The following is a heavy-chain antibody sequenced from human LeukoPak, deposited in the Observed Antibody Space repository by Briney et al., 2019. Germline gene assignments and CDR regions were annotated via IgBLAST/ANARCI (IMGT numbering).Heavy chain of an antibody. Sequence: SETLPLTCTVSGGSISSYYWSWIRQPPGKGLEWIGYIYYSGSTNYNPSLKSRVTISVDTSKNQFSLKLSSVTAADTAVYYCARGKPGWFDPWGQGTLVTVSS. CDR2: IYYSGST. J-gene: IGHJ5*02. CDR3: ARGKPGWFDP. CDR1: GGSISSYY. V-gene: IGHV4-59*01.